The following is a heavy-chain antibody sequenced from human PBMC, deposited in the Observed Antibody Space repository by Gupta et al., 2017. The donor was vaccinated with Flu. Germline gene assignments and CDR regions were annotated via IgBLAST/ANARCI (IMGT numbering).Heavy chain of an antibody. D-gene: IGHD3-22*01. J-gene: IGHJ1*01. Sequence: VRQAPRQGLEWMGGIIPIFGTANYAQKFQGRVTITADESTSTAYMELSSLRSEDTAVYYCAREDSSAEYFQHWGQGTLVTVSS. CDR3: AREDSSAEYFQH. V-gene: IGHV1-69*01. CDR2: IIPIFGTA.